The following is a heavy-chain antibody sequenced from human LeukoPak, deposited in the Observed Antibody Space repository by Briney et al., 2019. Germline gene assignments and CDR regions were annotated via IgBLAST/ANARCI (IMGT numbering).Heavy chain of an antibody. J-gene: IGHJ6*03. V-gene: IGHV1-8*01. CDR3: ARGLRSRYCSSTSCRYYYYYYYMDV. CDR2: MNPNSGNT. D-gene: IGHD2-2*01. CDR1: GYTFTSYV. Sequence: ASVKVSCKASGYTFTSYVINWVRQATGQGLEWMGWMNPNSGNTGYAQKFQGRVTMTRNTSISTAYMELSSLRSEDTAVYYCARGLRSRYCSSTSCRYYYYYYYMDVWGKGTTVTVSS.